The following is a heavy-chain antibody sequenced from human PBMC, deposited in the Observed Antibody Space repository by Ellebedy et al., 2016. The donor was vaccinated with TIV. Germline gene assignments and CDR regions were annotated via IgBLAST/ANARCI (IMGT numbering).Heavy chain of an antibody. CDR3: ARFDSNIAARPLDY. CDR2: MSNSGST. J-gene: IGHJ4*02. Sequence: MPSETLSLTCTVSGVSITNYYWNWIRQTPGEGLEWIGYMSNSGSTKYNPSLKSRITISVDTSRNQFSLKLSSVTAADTAVYYCARFDSNIAARPLDYWGQGTLVTVSS. V-gene: IGHV4-59*01. D-gene: IGHD6-13*01. CDR1: GVSITNYY.